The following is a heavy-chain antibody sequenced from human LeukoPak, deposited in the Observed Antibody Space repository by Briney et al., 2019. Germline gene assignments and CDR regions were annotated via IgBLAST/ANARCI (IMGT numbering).Heavy chain of an antibody. J-gene: IGHJ4*02. CDR2: IKQDGSEK. V-gene: IGHV3-7*01. CDR3: ARDPSIAVAGGLDY. Sequence: PGGSLRLSRAASVFTSSSYWMSWVRQAPGKGLEWVANIKQDGSEKYYVDSVKGRFTISRDNAKNSLYLQMNSLRAEETAVYYCARDPSIAVAGGLDYWGQGTLVTVSS. CDR1: VFTSSSYW. D-gene: IGHD6-13*01.